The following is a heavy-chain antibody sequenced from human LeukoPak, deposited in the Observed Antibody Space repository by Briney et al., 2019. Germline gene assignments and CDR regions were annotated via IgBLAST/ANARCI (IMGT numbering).Heavy chain of an antibody. D-gene: IGHD3-3*01. CDR3: ARDQYDTWSRRGNFDS. CDR1: RFTFSNYA. V-gene: IGHV3-7*03. J-gene: IGHJ4*02. Sequence: PGGSLRLSCAASRFTFSNYAVHWVRQAPGKGLEWVANIKLDGSEKNYVDSVKGRFTISRDNTKNSLYLQMNSLRAEDTAVFYCARDQYDTWSRRGNFDSWGQGTLVIVSS. CDR2: IKLDGSEK.